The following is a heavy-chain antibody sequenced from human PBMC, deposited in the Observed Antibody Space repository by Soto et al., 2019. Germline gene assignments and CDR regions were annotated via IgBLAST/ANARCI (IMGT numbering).Heavy chain of an antibody. V-gene: IGHV1-8*01. CDR1: GYTFTSYD. Sequence: GASVKVSCKASGYTFTSYDINWVRQATGQGLEWMGWMNPNSGNTGYAQKFQGRVTMTRNTSISTAYMELSSLRSEDTAVYYCAGRGGYCSSTSCYRDYYYYGMDVWGQGTTVTVSS. D-gene: IGHD2-2*01. CDR3: AGRGGYCSSTSCYRDYYYYGMDV. J-gene: IGHJ6*02. CDR2: MNPNSGNT.